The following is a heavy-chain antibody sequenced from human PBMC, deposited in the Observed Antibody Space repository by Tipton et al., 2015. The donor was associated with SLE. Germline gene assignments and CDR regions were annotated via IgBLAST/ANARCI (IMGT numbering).Heavy chain of an antibody. J-gene: IGHJ2*01. D-gene: IGHD1-26*01. CDR2: IYDSGST. Sequence: TLSLTCTVSGGSISSHYWSWIRQPPGKGLEWIGYIYDSGSTNYNPSLKSRVTISVDTSKNQFSPKLTSVTAADTAVYYCARGGSGTYWDWYFDLWGRGTLVTVSS. V-gene: IGHV4-59*11. CDR1: GGSISSHY. CDR3: ARGGSGTYWDWYFDL.